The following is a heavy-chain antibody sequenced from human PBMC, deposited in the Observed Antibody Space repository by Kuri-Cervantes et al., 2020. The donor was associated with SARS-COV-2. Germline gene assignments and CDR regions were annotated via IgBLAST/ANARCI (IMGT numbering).Heavy chain of an antibody. CDR2: ISSSSSYT. V-gene: IGHV3-11*05. CDR3: ASEYCSSTSCRDHGYYYYSMDV. D-gene: IGHD2-2*01. CDR1: GFTFSSYA. Sequence: GESLKISCAASGFTFSSYAMSWIRQAPGKGLEWVSYISSSSSYTNYADSVKGRFTISRGNAKNSLYLQMNSLRAEDTAVYYCASEYCSSTSCRDHGYYYYSMDVWGQGTTVTVSS. J-gene: IGHJ6*02.